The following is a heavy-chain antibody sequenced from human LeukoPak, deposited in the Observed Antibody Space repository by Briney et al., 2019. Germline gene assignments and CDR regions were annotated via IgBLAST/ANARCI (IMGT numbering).Heavy chain of an antibody. CDR1: GYTFTTYG. V-gene: IGHV1-18*01. Sequence: ASVKVSCKASGYTFTTYGISWVRQAPGQGLEWMGWTSTYNGDTRFAQKFQGRVTMTTDTSTSTAYMELRSLRSDDTALYYCARAPPPNSSGWEELDYWGQGTLVTVSS. CDR3: ARAPPPNSSGWEELDY. D-gene: IGHD6-19*01. J-gene: IGHJ4*02. CDR2: TSTYNGDT.